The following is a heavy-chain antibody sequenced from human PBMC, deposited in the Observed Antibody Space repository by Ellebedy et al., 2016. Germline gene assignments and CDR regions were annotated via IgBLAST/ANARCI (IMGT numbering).Heavy chain of an antibody. CDR2: ISGSGGST. J-gene: IGHJ3*02. Sequence: GGSLRLSXAASGFTFSSYAMSWVRQAPGKGLEWVSAISGSGGSTYYADSVKGRFTISRDNSKNTLYLQMNSLRAEDTAVYYCAKGGTTNHYDSSGYTPFDAFDIWGQGTMVTVSS. CDR3: AKGGTTNHYDSSGYTPFDAFDI. CDR1: GFTFSSYA. D-gene: IGHD3-22*01. V-gene: IGHV3-23*01.